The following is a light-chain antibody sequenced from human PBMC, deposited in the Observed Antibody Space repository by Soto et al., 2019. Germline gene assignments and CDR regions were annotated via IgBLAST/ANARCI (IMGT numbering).Light chain of an antibody. CDR3: QQYGSSPRT. J-gene: IGKJ5*01. CDR2: GAS. Sequence: LTPIPCKLPWAPGERTTRSCPASQSVTSNSLAWYQQKVGRAPRVLIYGASNRATGIPDRFSGSGSGTNFTLIITRLEPEDFAVYFCQQYGSSPRTFGQGTRLEIK. CDR1: QSVTSNS. V-gene: IGKV3-20*01.